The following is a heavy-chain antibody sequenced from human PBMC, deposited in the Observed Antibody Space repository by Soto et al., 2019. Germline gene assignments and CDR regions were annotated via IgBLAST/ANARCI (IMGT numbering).Heavy chain of an antibody. Sequence: EVQLVESGGGLVQPGGSLRLSCAASGFIFSTYSMNWVRQAPGKGLEWVSYLSSSISTIYYADSVKGRFTISRDNAKTSSYLQMNSLRAEDTAVYYCVREPPGAVPGISFDYWGQGTLVIVSS. V-gene: IGHV3-48*01. CDR2: LSSSISTI. J-gene: IGHJ4*02. CDR3: VREPPGAVPGISFDY. CDR1: GFIFSTYS. D-gene: IGHD6-19*01.